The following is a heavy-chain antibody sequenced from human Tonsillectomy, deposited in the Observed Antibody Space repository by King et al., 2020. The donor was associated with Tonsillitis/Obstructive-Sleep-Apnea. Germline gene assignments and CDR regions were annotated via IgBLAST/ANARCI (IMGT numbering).Heavy chain of an antibody. Sequence: QLVQSGAEVKKPGSSVKVSCKASGGTFSSYAISWVRQAPGQGLEWMGGIIPIFGTPTYAQKFQGRVTITADESTRTAYMQLSSLRSEDTAVYYRARDQEGELGYCSGGSCYDAFDIWGQGTMVTVSS. D-gene: IGHD2-15*01. CDR1: GGTFSSYA. CDR2: IIPIFGTP. CDR3: ARDQEGELGYCSGGSCYDAFDI. J-gene: IGHJ3*02. V-gene: IGHV1-69*01.